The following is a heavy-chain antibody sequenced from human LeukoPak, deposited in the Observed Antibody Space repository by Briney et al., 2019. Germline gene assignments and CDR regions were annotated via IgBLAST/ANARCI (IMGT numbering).Heavy chain of an antibody. CDR2: IIPIFGTA. CDR3: ARWTRWLQRGAYFDY. Sequence: ASVTVSCKASGGTFSSYAISWARQAPGQGLEWMGGIIPIFGTANYAQKFQGRVTITTDESTSTAYMELSSLRSEDTAVYYCARWTRWLQRGAYFDYWGQGTLVTVSS. CDR1: GGTFSSYA. V-gene: IGHV1-69*05. J-gene: IGHJ4*02. D-gene: IGHD5-24*01.